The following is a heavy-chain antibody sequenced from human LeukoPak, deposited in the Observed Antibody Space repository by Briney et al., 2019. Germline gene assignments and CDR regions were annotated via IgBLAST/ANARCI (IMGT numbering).Heavy chain of an antibody. Sequence: KPSETLSLTRAVSGGSLSPHYWSWLRRPLGKGLEWIGEINNRGTTNYSPSLRGRATISVDTSKNQFSLRLTSVTAADTAIYYCARVPLWWLTPFDFWGQGTLATVSS. J-gene: IGHJ4*02. CDR1: GGSLSPHY. V-gene: IGHV4-34*01. CDR2: INNRGTT. CDR3: ARVPLWWLTPFDF. D-gene: IGHD5-12*01.